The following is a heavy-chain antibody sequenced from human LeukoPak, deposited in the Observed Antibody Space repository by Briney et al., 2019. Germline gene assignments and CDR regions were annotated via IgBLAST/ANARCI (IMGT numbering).Heavy chain of an antibody. CDR2: IKSKTDGGTT. Sequence: GGSLRLSCAASGFTFSNAWMSWVRQAPGKGLEWVGRIKSKTDGGTTDYAAPVKGRFTISRDDSKNTLYLQMNSLKTEDTAVYYCTTDDLGVPAAIRVFDYWGQGTLVTVSS. V-gene: IGHV3-15*01. CDR1: GFTFSNAW. J-gene: IGHJ4*02. CDR3: TTDDLGVPAAIRVFDY. D-gene: IGHD2-2*02.